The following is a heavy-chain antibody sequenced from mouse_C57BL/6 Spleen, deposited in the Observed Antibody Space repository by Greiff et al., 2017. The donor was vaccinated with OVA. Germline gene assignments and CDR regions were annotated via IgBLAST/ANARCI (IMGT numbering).Heavy chain of an antibody. V-gene: IGHV14-4*01. Sequence: VQLQQSGAELVRPGASVKLSCTASGFNIKDDYMHWVKQRPEQGLEWIGWIDPENGDTEYASKFQGKATITADTSSNTAYLQLSSLTSEDTAVYYCTSSFYDGYYWFAYWGQGTLVTVSA. J-gene: IGHJ3*01. CDR2: IDPENGDT. D-gene: IGHD2-3*01. CDR3: TSSFYDGYYWFAY. CDR1: GFNIKDDY.